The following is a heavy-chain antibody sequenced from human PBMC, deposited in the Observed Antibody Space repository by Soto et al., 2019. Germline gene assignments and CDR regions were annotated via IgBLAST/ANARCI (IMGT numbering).Heavy chain of an antibody. V-gene: IGHV4-4*07. Sequence: TETLSLTCTVSGGSISSYYWSWIRQPAGKGLEWIGRIYTSGSTNYNPSLKSRVTMSVDTSKNQFSLKLSSVTAADTAVYYCARETYYDSSGYFQGWFDPWGQGTLVTVSS. CDR2: IYTSGST. CDR3: ARETYYDSSGYFQGWFDP. CDR1: GGSISSYY. J-gene: IGHJ5*02. D-gene: IGHD3-22*01.